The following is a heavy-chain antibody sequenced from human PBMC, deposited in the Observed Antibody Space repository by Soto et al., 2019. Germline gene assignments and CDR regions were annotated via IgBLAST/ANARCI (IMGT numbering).Heavy chain of an antibody. J-gene: IGHJ2*01. CDR3: AKVLGSSGWVYWYFDL. Sequence: EVQLLESGGGLVQPGGSLRLSCAAPGFTFSSYAMSWVRQAPGKGLEWVSAISGSGASTYYANSVKGRFTISRDNSKNTLYLQMNSLRAEDTAVYDCAKVLGSSGWVYWYFDLWGRGTLVTVSS. D-gene: IGHD6-19*01. CDR2: ISGSGAST. V-gene: IGHV3-23*01. CDR1: GFTFSSYA.